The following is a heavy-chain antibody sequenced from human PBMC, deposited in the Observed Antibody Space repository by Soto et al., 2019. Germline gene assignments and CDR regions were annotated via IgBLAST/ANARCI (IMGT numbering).Heavy chain of an antibody. J-gene: IGHJ4*02. CDR1: GCSISSGGYY. D-gene: IGHD4-17*01. CDR2: IYYSGST. Sequence: QVQLQESGPGLVKPSQNLSLTCTVSGCSISSGGYYWSWLRQHPGKGLEWNGYIYYSGSTYYNPSLKRRVTISVDTSKTQFSLKLSSVTAADTAVYYCARSAQSTVTTVDYWGQGTMVTVSS. CDR3: ARSAQSTVTTVDY. V-gene: IGHV4-31*03.